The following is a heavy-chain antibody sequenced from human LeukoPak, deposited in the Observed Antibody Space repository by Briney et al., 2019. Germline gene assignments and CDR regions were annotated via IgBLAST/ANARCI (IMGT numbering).Heavy chain of an antibody. D-gene: IGHD4-17*01. Sequence: PGGSLRLSCAASGFTFSSYSMNWVRQAPGKGLEWVSYISSSSSTIYYADSVKGRFTISRDNAKNSLYLQMNSLRAEDTAVYYCASQMTTVTTSAFDIWGQGTMVTVSS. CDR2: ISSSSSTI. CDR1: GFTFSSYS. CDR3: ASQMTTVTTSAFDI. J-gene: IGHJ3*02. V-gene: IGHV3-48*01.